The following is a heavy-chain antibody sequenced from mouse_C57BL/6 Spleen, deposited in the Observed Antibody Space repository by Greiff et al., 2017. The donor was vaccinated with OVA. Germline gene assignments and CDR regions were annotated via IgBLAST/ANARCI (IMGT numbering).Heavy chain of an antibody. V-gene: IGHV5-6*01. CDR3: ASGLYGNYEDYFDY. CDR2: ISSGGSYT. J-gene: IGHJ2*01. D-gene: IGHD2-1*01. Sequence: DVQLVESGGDLVKPGASLKLSCAASGFTFSSYGMSWVRQTPDKRLEWVATISSGGSYTYYPDNVKGRFTISGDNAKNTLYLQMSSLKSEDKAMYDCASGLYGNYEDYFDYWGQGTTLTVSS. CDR1: GFTFSSYG.